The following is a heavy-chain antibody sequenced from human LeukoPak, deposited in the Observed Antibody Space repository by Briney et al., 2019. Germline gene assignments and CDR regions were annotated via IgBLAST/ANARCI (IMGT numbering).Heavy chain of an antibody. Sequence: GGSLRPSCAASGFTFSSYAMSWVRQVPGKGLEWVSGISGSGGSTYYADSVKGRFTISRDNSKSTLHLQMNSLRAEDTALYYCAEWNSVYWYFDLWGRGTLVTVSS. CDR2: ISGSGGST. D-gene: IGHD1-1*01. J-gene: IGHJ2*01. V-gene: IGHV3-23*01. CDR3: AEWNSVYWYFDL. CDR1: GFTFSSYA.